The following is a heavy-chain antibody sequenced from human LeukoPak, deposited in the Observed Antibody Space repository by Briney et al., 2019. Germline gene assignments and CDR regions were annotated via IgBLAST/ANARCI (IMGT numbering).Heavy chain of an antibody. CDR2: ISTSTTTI. D-gene: IGHD1-26*01. V-gene: IGHV3-48*01. Sequence: GGSLRLSCEASGFTFSSYSMNWVRQAPGKGLEWISYISTSTTTIYYANSVKGRFTISRDNAKKSLYLQMNSLRAEDTAVYYCARVTVGATDYWGQGTLVTVPS. J-gene: IGHJ4*02. CDR3: ARVTVGATDY. CDR1: GFTFSSYS.